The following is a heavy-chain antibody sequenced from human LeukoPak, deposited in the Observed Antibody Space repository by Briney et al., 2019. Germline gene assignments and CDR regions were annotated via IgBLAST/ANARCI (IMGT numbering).Heavy chain of an antibody. J-gene: IGHJ4*02. V-gene: IGHV4-59*01. CDR2: IYYSGST. D-gene: IGHD5-18*01. CDR1: GGSISSYD. Sequence: SETLSLTCTVSGGSISSYDWSWIRQPPGKGLEWIGYIYYSGSTNYNPSLKSRVTISVDTSKNQFSLKLSSVTAADTAVYYCARSSYTAMVRFDYWGQGTLVTVSS. CDR3: ARSSYTAMVRFDY.